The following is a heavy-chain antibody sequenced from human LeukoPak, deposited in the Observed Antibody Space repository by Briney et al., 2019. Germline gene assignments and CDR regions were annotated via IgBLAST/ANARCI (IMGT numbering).Heavy chain of an antibody. Sequence: PGGSLRLSCRASGFGVSDNSMSWVRQAPGKVLEWVSVLYSGGNTYYGDSVKGRFTISRHNSKNTLYLQMNSLKPEDTAVYYCAKDRGDFPWGQGTLVTVSS. CDR2: LYSGGNT. CDR1: GFGVSDNS. D-gene: IGHD2-21*02. CDR3: AKDRGDFP. J-gene: IGHJ5*02. V-gene: IGHV3-53*04.